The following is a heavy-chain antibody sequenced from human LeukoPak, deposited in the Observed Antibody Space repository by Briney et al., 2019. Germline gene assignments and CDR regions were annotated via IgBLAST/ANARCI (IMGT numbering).Heavy chain of an antibody. CDR2: IYYSGTT. CDR3: ARDPGRESFGVVISNWFDP. CDR1: GGSISSGGYY. V-gene: IGHV4-31*03. J-gene: IGHJ5*02. D-gene: IGHD3-3*01. Sequence: SETLSLTCTVSGGSISSGGYYWSWIRQHPGKGLEWIGYIYYSGTTYYNRSLKSRVTISLDTSKNQFSLKLSSVTAADTAVYYCARDPGRESFGVVISNWFDPWGQGTLVTVSS.